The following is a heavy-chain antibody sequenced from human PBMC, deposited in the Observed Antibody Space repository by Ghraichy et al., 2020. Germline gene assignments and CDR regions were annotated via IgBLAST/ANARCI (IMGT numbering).Heavy chain of an antibody. J-gene: IGHJ4*02. D-gene: IGHD6-6*01. Sequence: GGSLRLSCAASGFTFSGSAMHWVRQASGKGLEWVGRIRSKANSYATAYAASVKGRFTISRDDSKNTEYLQMNSLKTEDTAVYYCTRRMGSSSSNFDYWGQGTLVTVSS. V-gene: IGHV3-73*01. CDR2: IRSKANSYAT. CDR1: GFTFSGSA. CDR3: TRRMGSSSSNFDY.